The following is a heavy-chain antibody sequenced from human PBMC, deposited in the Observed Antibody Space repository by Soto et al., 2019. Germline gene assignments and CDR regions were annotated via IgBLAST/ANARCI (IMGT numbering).Heavy chain of an antibody. CDR3: ARDRVVATIRGMDV. D-gene: IGHD5-12*01. CDR2: INPNSGGT. CDR1: GYTFTDYY. V-gene: IGHV1-2*02. J-gene: IGHJ6*02. Sequence: QVQLVQSGAEVKKPGASVKVSCKASGYTFTDYYMHWVRQAPGQGLEWMGWINPNSGGTKYAQKCQGRVTVTRDKSISTAYMELGRLRSDDTAVYYCARDRVVATIRGMDVWGQGTTVTVSS.